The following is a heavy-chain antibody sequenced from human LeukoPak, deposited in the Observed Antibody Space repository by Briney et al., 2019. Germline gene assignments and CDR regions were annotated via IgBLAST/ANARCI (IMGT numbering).Heavy chain of an antibody. CDR3: VKWYGSDTYYEY. CDR1: GFPFSMYG. D-gene: IGHD3-10*01. Sequence: GGSLRLSCAASGFPFSMYGMGWIRQAAGKGLEWVSAISGSGGNTYYADSVKGRFTISRDNSKNKLYLQMNSLRVEDTAVYYCVKWYGSDTYYEYWGQGTLVTVSS. V-gene: IGHV3-23*01. J-gene: IGHJ4*02. CDR2: ISGSGGNT.